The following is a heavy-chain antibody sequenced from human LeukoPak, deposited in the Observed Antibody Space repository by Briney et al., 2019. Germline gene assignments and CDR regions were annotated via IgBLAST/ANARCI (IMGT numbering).Heavy chain of an antibody. V-gene: IGHV3-9*01. J-gene: IGHJ3*02. CDR2: ISWNSGSI. Sequence: PGGSLRLSCAASGFTFDDYAMHWVRQAPGKGLEWVSGISWNSGSIGYADSVKGRFTISRDNAKNSLYLQMNSLRAEDTALYYCAKDTGDSSGYYALDIWGQGTMVTVSS. CDR1: GFTFDDYA. CDR3: AKDTGDSSGYYALDI. D-gene: IGHD3-22*01.